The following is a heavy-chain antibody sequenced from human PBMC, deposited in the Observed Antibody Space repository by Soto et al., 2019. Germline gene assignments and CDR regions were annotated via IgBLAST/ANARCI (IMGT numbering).Heavy chain of an antibody. CDR2: IYYSGST. CDR3: ARVDQQLIPEYNYYYMDV. V-gene: IGHV4-59*01. J-gene: IGHJ6*03. Sequence: SETLSLTCTVSGGSISSYYWSWIRQPPGKGLEWIGYIYYSGSTNYNPSLKSRVTISVDTSKNQFSLKLSSVTAADTAVYYCARVDQQLIPEYNYYYMDVWGKGTTVT. D-gene: IGHD6-13*01. CDR1: GGSISSYY.